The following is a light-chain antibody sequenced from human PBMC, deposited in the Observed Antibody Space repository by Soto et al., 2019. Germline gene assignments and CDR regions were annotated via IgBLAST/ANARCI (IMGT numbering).Light chain of an antibody. CDR1: QGISNY. J-gene: IGKJ1*01. CDR3: QQYNSPWT. Sequence: IQLTQSPSSPSSSVGDRVTITCRASQGISNYLAWYQQKPGEAPKLLIYKASYLESGVPSRFSGSGSGTEFTLTISSLQPDDFATYYCQQYNSPWTFGQGTKVDIK. V-gene: IGKV1-5*03. CDR2: KAS.